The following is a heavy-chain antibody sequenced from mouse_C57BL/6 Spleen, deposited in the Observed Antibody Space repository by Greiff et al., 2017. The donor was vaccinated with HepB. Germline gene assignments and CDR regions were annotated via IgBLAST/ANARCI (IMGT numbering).Heavy chain of an antibody. CDR3: ARPYYYEGSYFDY. Sequence: VQLQQPGAELVMPGASVKLSCKASGYTFTSYWMHWVKQRPGQGLEWIGEIDPSDSYTNYNQKFKGKSTLTVDKSSSTAYMQLSSLTSEDSAVYYCARPYYYEGSYFDYWGQGTTLTVSS. CDR1: GYTFTSYW. V-gene: IGHV1-69*01. CDR2: IDPSDSYT. J-gene: IGHJ2*01. D-gene: IGHD1-1*01.